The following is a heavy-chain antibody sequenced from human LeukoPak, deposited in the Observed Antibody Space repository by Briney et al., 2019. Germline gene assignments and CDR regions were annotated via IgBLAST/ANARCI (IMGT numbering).Heavy chain of an antibody. CDR2: INPSGGST. V-gene: IGHV1-46*01. D-gene: IGHD4-17*01. J-gene: IGHJ6*02. Sequence: ASVKVSCKASGDTFTSYYMHWVRQAPGQGLEWMGIINPSGGSTSYAQKFQGRVTMTTDTSTSTVYMELSSLRSEDTAVYYCASGNNDYGDPDGSYYGMDVWGQGTTVTVSS. CDR3: ASGNNDYGDPDGSYYGMDV. CDR1: GDTFTSYY.